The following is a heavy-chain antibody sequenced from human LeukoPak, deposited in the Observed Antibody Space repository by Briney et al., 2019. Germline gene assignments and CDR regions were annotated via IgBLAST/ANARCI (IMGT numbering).Heavy chain of an antibody. D-gene: IGHD3-22*01. CDR3: ANYDTRYEAFDI. CDR2: INPSGGST. CDR1: GYTFTSYY. V-gene: IGHV1-46*01. J-gene: IGHJ3*02. Sequence: ASVKVSCKASGYTFTSYYMHWVRQAPGQGLEWMGIINPSGGSTSYAQKFQGRVTMTRDTSTSTAYMELRSLRSDDTAVYYCANYDTRYEAFDIWGQGTMVTVSS.